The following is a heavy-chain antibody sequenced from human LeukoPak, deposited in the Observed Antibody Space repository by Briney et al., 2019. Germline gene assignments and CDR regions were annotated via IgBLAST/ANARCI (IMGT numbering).Heavy chain of an antibody. Sequence: GGTLRLSCAASGFTFSSYGMSWVRQAPGKGLEWVSAISSSGSTIYYADSVKGRFTISRDNAKNSLYLQMNSLRAEDTAVYYCARDGSTIFLKMYYFDQWGQGSLVTVSS. V-gene: IGHV3-48*04. CDR1: GFTFSSYG. CDR2: ISSSGSTI. CDR3: ARDGSTIFLKMYYFDQ. D-gene: IGHD3-9*01. J-gene: IGHJ4*02.